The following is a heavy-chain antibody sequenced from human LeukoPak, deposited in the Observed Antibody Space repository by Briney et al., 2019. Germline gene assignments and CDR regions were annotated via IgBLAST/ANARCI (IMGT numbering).Heavy chain of an antibody. CDR1: GGSISSSRYY. CDR3: ARLIVVVPAAIPDTDAFDI. V-gene: IGHV4-39*07. Sequence: SETLSLTCTVSGGSISSSRYYWGWIRQPPGKGLEWIGSIYYSGSTYYNPSLKSRVTMSVDTSKNQFSLKLSSVTAADTAVYYCARLIVVVPAAIPDTDAFDIWGQGTMVTVSS. D-gene: IGHD2-2*01. CDR2: IYYSGST. J-gene: IGHJ3*02.